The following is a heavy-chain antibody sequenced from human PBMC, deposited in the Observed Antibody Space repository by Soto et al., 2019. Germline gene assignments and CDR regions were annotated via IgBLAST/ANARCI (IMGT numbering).Heavy chain of an antibody. V-gene: IGHV4-31*03. Sequence: QVQLQESGPGLVKPSQTLSLTCTVSGGSISSGGYYWSWIRQHPGKGLEWIGYIYYSGSTYYNPSLKSRVTISVDTSKNQFSLKLSSVTAADTAVYYCARGKKDIVLMVYAAEHGMDVWGQGTTVTVSS. J-gene: IGHJ6*02. CDR2: IYYSGST. D-gene: IGHD2-8*01. CDR3: ARGKKDIVLMVYAAEHGMDV. CDR1: GGSISSGGYY.